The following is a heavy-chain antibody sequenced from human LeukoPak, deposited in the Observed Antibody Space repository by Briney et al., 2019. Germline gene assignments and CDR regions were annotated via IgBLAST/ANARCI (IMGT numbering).Heavy chain of an antibody. Sequence: SETLSLTCTVSGDAISIYYWNWIRQSPGKGLEWIGYVHYSGSSNYNPSLKSRVTMSVDTSKNQFSLNLNSVTAADTAVYYCANWWASGHAFDIWGQGTMVTVSS. J-gene: IGHJ3*02. D-gene: IGHD2-15*01. CDR3: ANWWASGHAFDI. CDR2: VHYSGSS. V-gene: IGHV4-59*01. CDR1: GDAISIYY.